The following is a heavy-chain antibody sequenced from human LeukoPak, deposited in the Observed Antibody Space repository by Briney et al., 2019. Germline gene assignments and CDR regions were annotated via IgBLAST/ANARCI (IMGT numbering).Heavy chain of an antibody. CDR1: GGSISSYY. Sequence: KPSETLSLTCTVSGGSISSYYWSWIRQPPGKGLEWIGYIYYSGSTNYNPSLTSRVTISVDTSKNQFSLKLSSVTAADTAVYYCARSRDYGDLYYFDYWGQGTLVTVSS. CDR3: ARSRDYGDLYYFDY. V-gene: IGHV4-59*01. CDR2: IYYSGST. D-gene: IGHD4-17*01. J-gene: IGHJ4*02.